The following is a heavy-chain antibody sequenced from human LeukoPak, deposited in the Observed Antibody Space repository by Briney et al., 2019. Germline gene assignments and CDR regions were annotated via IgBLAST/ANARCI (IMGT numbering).Heavy chain of an antibody. J-gene: IGHJ5*01. CDR2: IKPDGSEK. Sequence: GGSLRLSCAASGFVFSASYMSWVRKAPGKGLEWVATIKPDGSEKYHVDYVSGRFTISRDKTNDSLFLQMNSLGVDDTAVYYCVRGGTYWTVSWGQGTLVNVS. V-gene: IGHV3-7*01. CDR1: GFVFSASY. CDR3: VRGGTYWTVS.